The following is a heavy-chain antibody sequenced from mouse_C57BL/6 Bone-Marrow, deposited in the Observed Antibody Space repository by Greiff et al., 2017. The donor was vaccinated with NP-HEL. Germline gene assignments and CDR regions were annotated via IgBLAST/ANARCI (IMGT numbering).Heavy chain of an antibody. CDR1: GYTFTDYY. Sequence: QVQLQQSGAELVKPGASVKISCKASGYTFTDYYINWVKQRPGQGLEWIGKIGPGSGSTYYNAKFKGKATLTADKSSSTAYMQLSSLTSEDSAVYFGARRDYYGSSYWYFDVWGTGTTVTVSS. V-gene: IGHV1-77*01. CDR3: ARRDYYGSSYWYFDV. D-gene: IGHD1-1*01. CDR2: IGPGSGST. J-gene: IGHJ1*03.